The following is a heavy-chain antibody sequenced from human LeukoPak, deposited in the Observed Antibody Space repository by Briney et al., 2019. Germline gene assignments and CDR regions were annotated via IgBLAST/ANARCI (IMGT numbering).Heavy chain of an antibody. J-gene: IGHJ4*02. V-gene: IGHV4-4*02. CDR2: IYHSGST. CDR3: ARDDEYSGYDY. D-gene: IGHD5-12*01. CDR1: GGSISSSYW. Sequence: SGTLSLTCAVSGGSISSSYWWSWVRQPPGKGLEWIGEIYHSGSTNYNASLKSRVNISVDKSKNQFSLELSSVTAADTAVYYCARDDEYSGYDYWGQGTLVTVSS.